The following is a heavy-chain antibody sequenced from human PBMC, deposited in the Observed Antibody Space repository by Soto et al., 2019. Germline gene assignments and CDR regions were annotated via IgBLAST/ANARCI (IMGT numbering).Heavy chain of an antibody. CDR1: GFTFSNVW. CDR3: VTVLPHANSWFDY. CDR2: IKSRTENETT. V-gene: IGHV3-15*01. D-gene: IGHD2-2*01. J-gene: IGHJ4*02. Sequence: GHLVESGGGFVKPGGSLTLSCAASGFTFSNVWLIWVRQGPGKGLEWLGRIKSRTENETTDYASPARCRFIISRDDSKNMLYLQLNSLKYEDTGVYYCVTVLPHANSWFDYWGQGTPGTVSS.